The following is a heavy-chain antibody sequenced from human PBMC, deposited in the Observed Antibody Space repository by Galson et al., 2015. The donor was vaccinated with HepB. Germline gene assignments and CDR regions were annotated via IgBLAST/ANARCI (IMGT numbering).Heavy chain of an antibody. CDR3: ARDSSYGGNSLNAFDI. Sequence: SLRLSCAASGFTFSSYAMHWVRQAPGKGLEWVAVISYDGSNKYYADSVKGRFTISRDNSKDTLYLQMNSLRAEDTAVYYCARDSSYGGNSLNAFDIWGQGTMVTVSS. J-gene: IGHJ3*02. CDR1: GFTFSSYA. V-gene: IGHV3-30-3*01. CDR2: ISYDGSNK. D-gene: IGHD4-23*01.